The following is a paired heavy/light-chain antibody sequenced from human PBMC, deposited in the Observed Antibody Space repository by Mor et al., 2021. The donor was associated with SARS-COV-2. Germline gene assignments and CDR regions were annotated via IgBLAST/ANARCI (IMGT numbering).Heavy chain of an antibody. CDR1: GFTFSSYI. D-gene: IGHD2-15*01. J-gene: IGHJ4*02. CDR3: ARASFGSGQTPFDY. CDR2: IWYDGNNK. V-gene: IGHV3-33*01. Sequence: QVQLVESGGGVVQPGRSLRLSCAASGFTFSSYIMHWVRQAPGKGLEWVAVIWYDGNNKYYGDSVKGRFTISRDNSENTLYLQMNSLRAEDTALYYCARASFGSGQTPFDYWGQGTLVTVSS.
Light chain of an antibody. V-gene: IGLV7-46*01. Sequence: QAVVTQEPSLTVSPGGSVTLTCGSSTGAVTSGHYPYWFQQKPGQAPRTLIFDTSNKHSWTPARFSGSLLGGKAALTLSGAQPEDEAEYYCLLSYSGARLYVFGTGTKVTVL. J-gene: IGLJ1*01. CDR3: LLSYSGARLYV. CDR2: DTS. CDR1: TGAVTSGHY.